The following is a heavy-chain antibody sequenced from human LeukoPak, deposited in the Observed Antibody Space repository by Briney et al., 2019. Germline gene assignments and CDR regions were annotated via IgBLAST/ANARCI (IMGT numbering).Heavy chain of an antibody. CDR3: ARRSGSYSPDYYYYYMDV. CDR2: ISWNSGSI. V-gene: IGHV3-9*01. Sequence: PGGSLRLSCAASGFTFDDYAMHWVRQAPGKGLEWVSGISWNSGSIGYADSVKGRFTISRDNAKNSLYLQMNSLRAEDTAVYYCARRSGSYSPDYYYYYMDVWGKGTTVTISS. CDR1: GFTFDDYA. J-gene: IGHJ6*03. D-gene: IGHD1-26*01.